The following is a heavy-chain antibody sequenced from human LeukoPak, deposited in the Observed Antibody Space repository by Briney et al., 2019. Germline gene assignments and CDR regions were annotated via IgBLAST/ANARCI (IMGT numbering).Heavy chain of an antibody. CDR2: IFYSGST. CDR3: ARHLKVTTIPIDY. CDR1: GFSLSTSGMC. Sequence: SGPALVKPTQTLTLTCTFSGFSLSTSGMCVSWIRQPPGKGLEWIGSIFYSGSTYYNPSLKSRVTISVDTSKNQFSLTLSSVTAADTAVYYCARHLKVTTIPIDYWGQGTLVTVSS. V-gene: IGHV4-39*01. J-gene: IGHJ4*02. D-gene: IGHD4-11*01.